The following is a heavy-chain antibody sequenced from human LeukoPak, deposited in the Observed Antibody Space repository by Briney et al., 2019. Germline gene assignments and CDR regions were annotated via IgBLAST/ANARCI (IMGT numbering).Heavy chain of an antibody. CDR1: GGTFSSYA. Sequence: SVKVSCKASGGTFSSYAISWVRQAPGQRLEWMGRIIPILGIANYAQKFQGRVTITADKSTNTAYMELSSLRSEDTAVYYCARDVGPPYSGSFDYWGQGTLVTVSS. D-gene: IGHD1-26*01. CDR2: IIPILGIA. CDR3: ARDVGPPYSGSFDY. J-gene: IGHJ4*02. V-gene: IGHV1-69*04.